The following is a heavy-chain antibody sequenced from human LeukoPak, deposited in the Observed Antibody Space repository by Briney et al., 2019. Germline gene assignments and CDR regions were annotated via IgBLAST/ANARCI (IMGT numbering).Heavy chain of an antibody. V-gene: IGHV5-51*01. D-gene: IGHD2-15*01. CDR2: IYPGDSDT. CDR1: GYSFTSYW. Sequence: GESLKISCKGSGYSFTSYWIGWVRQMPGKGLEWMGIIYPGDSDTRYSPSFQGQVTISADKSISTAYLQWSSLKASDTAMYYCARCSTKIYYCYYMDVWGKGTTVTVSS. CDR3: ARCSTKIYYCYYMDV. J-gene: IGHJ6*03.